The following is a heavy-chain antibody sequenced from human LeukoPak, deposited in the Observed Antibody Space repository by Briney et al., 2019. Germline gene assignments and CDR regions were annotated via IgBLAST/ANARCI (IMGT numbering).Heavy chain of an antibody. CDR1: GFTFSSYW. J-gene: IGHJ4*02. V-gene: IGHV3-48*04. Sequence: GGSLRLSCAASGFTFSSYWMSWVRQAPGKGLEWVSYISSSGSTIYYADSVKGRFTISRDNAKNSLYLQMNSLRAEDTAVYYCARDETPIAVAAGFDYWGQGTLVTVSS. D-gene: IGHD6-19*01. CDR3: ARDETPIAVAAGFDY. CDR2: ISSSGSTI.